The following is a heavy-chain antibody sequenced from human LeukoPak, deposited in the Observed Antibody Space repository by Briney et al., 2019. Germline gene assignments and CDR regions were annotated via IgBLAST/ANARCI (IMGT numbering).Heavy chain of an antibody. J-gene: IGHJ4*02. D-gene: IGHD5-18*01. CDR2: ISSSGSTI. CDR3: ARDDVDTAMVG. Sequence: GGSLRLSCAASGFTFSSYEMNWVRQAPGKGPEWVSYISSSGSTIYYADSVKGRFTISRDNAKNSLYLQMNSLRAEDTAVYYCARDDVDTAMVGWGQGTLVTVSS. CDR1: GFTFSSYE. V-gene: IGHV3-48*03.